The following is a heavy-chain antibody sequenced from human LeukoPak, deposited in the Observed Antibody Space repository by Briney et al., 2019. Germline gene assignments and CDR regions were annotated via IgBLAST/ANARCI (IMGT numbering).Heavy chain of an antibody. CDR1: GGSLSGFY. V-gene: IGHV4-59*01. D-gene: IGHD3-22*01. Sequence: SETLSLTCTVSGGSLSGFYWSWIRQPPGAGLEWIGYVYYSGSTTYNPSLKSRVTISVDTSKNQFSLKLSSVTAADTAVYYCASYSYYYDSSGYFDHWGQGTLVTVSS. CDR3: ASYSYYYDSSGYFDH. J-gene: IGHJ4*02. CDR2: VYYSGST.